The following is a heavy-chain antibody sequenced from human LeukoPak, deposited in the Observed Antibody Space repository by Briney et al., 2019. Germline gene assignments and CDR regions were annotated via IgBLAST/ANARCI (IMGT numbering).Heavy chain of an antibody. CDR1: GYTFNSYA. J-gene: IGHJ4*02. V-gene: IGHV3-23*01. D-gene: IGHD3-10*01. Sequence: PGGSLRLSCTASGYTFNSYAMSWVRQAPGKGLEWASGISGSGTSTYYADSVKGRFTISRDNSKNTLYLQMNSLRAEDTALYYCAKEPASGSCFDCWGQGTLVTVSS. CDR3: AKEPASGSCFDC. CDR2: ISGSGTST.